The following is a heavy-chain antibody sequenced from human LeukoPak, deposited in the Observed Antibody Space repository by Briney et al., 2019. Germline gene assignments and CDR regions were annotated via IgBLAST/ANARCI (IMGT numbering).Heavy chain of an antibody. CDR2: IIPIFGTA. J-gene: IGHJ3*02. D-gene: IGHD1-26*01. CDR3: ARTFESYRLHDAFGI. V-gene: IGHV1-69*01. CDR1: GGTFSSYA. Sequence: GASVKVSCKASGGTFSSYAISWVRQAPGQGLEWMGGIIPIFGTANYAQKFQGRVTITADESTSTAYMELSSLRSEDTAVYYCARTFESYRLHDAFGIWGQGTMVTVSS.